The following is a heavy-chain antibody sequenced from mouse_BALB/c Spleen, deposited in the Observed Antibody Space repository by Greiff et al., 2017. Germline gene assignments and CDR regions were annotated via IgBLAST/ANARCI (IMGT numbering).Heavy chain of an antibody. J-gene: IGHJ4*01. Sequence: EVQGVESGGGLVQPGGSRKLSCAASGFTFSSFGMHWVRQAPEKGLEWVAYISSGSSTIYYADTVKGRFTISRDNPKNTLFLQMTSLRSEDTAMYYCARLITTATRYYAMDYWGQGTSVTVSS. D-gene: IGHD1-2*01. CDR3: ARLITTATRYYAMDY. CDR1: GFTFSSFG. CDR2: ISSGSSTI. V-gene: IGHV5-17*02.